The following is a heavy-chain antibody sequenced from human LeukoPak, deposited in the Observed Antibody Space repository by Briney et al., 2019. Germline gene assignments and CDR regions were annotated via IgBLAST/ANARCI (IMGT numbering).Heavy chain of an antibody. D-gene: IGHD3-10*01. CDR3: ASNYYGSGSPHHGPYWYFDL. Sequence: SETLSLTCTVSGGSISSYYWSWIRQPPGKGLEWIGEINHSGSTNYNPSLKSRVTISVDTSKNQFSLKLSSVTAADTAVYYCASNYYGSGSPHHGPYWYFDLWGRGTLVTVSS. V-gene: IGHV4-34*01. CDR2: INHSGST. CDR1: GGSISSYY. J-gene: IGHJ2*01.